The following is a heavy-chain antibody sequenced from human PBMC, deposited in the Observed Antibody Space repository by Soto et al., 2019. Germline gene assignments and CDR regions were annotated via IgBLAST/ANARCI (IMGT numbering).Heavy chain of an antibody. D-gene: IGHD6-6*01. Sequence: LRLSCAASGFTFNNYAVSWARQTPGKGLEWVATISASGAYTFYADSVKGRFTISRDNSQNTLFLHMRSLRAGDTATYYCAKEVIAARPYYFDHWGQGTLVTVSS. V-gene: IGHV3-23*01. J-gene: IGHJ4*02. CDR3: AKEVIAARPYYFDH. CDR1: GFTFNNYA. CDR2: ISASGAYT.